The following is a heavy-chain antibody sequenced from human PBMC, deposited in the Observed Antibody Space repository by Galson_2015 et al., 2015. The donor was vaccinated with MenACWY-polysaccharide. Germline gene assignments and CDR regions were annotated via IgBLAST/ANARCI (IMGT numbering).Heavy chain of an antibody. D-gene: IGHD4/OR15-4a*01. CDR1: GFTFSNYA. CDR3: AKRAPMVTSLFYGMDV. J-gene: IGHJ6*02. Sequence: SLRLSCAASGFTFSNYAMRWVRQAPGQGLDWVSAISGSGSTTYYADSVKGRFAIPRDTSKNTLYLQMSSLRAEDTAVYYCAKRAPMVTSLFYGMDVWGQGTLVTVSS. V-gene: IGHV3-23*01. CDR2: ISGSGSTT.